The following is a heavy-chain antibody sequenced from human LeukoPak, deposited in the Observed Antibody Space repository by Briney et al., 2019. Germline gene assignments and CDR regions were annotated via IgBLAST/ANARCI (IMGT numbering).Heavy chain of an antibody. CDR1: GASISTYY. Sequence: PSETLSLTCSVSGASISTYYWSWIRQPPGKGLEWVGYLYFGGSTNYDPSLKSRVTISPDESKNQFSLKLNSVTAADTAVYYCARAGGSWSFDYLGQGTLVTVSS. D-gene: IGHD5-12*01. J-gene: IGHJ4*02. CDR3: ARAGGSWSFDY. V-gene: IGHV4-59*01. CDR2: LYFGGST.